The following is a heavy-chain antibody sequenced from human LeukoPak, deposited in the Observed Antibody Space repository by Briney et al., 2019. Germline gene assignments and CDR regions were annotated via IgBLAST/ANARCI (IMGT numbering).Heavy chain of an antibody. CDR2: INSDGSST. Sequence: PGGSLRLSCAASGFTFSSYAMSWVRQAPGKGLGWVSRINSDGSSTSYADSVKGRFTISRDNAKNTLYLQMNSLRAEDTAVYYCATPLPYYYDSSGSHAFDIWGQGTMVTVSS. CDR3: ATPLPYYYDSSGSHAFDI. D-gene: IGHD3-22*01. CDR1: GFTFSSYA. V-gene: IGHV3-74*01. J-gene: IGHJ3*02.